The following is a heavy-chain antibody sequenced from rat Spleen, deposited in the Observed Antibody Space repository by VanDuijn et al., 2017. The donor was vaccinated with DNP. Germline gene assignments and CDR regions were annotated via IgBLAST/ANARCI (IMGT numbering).Heavy chain of an antibody. J-gene: IGHJ2*01. CDR1: GFSLTIYN. D-gene: IGHD4-3*01. CDR3: ARNRGGLSY. V-gene: IGHV2-47*01. Sequence: QVQLKESGPGLVQPSQTLSLTCTVAGFSLTIYNVHWIRQPPGKGLEWVGVLWSDGGTDYNSAIKSRLSISRDTSKNQVFLKMNSLQSEDTAMYFCARNRGGLSYWGQGVMVTVSS. CDR2: LWSDGGT.